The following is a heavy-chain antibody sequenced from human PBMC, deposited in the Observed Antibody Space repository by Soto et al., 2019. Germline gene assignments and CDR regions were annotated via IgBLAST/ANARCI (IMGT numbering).Heavy chain of an antibody. D-gene: IGHD2-15*01. V-gene: IGHV4-59*01. J-gene: IGHJ4*02. CDR2: IYYSGST. Sequence: SETLSLTCTVSGGSISSYYWSWIRQPPGKKLEWIGYIYYSGSTNYNPSIKSRVTISVDTSKNQFSLKLSSVTAADTAVYYCARDRGYCSGGSCYHYFDYWGQGTLVTVSS. CDR3: ARDRGYCSGGSCYHYFDY. CDR1: GGSISSYY.